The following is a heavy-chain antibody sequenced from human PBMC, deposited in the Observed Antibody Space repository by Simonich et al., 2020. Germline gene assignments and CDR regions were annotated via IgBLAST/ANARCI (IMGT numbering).Heavy chain of an antibody. J-gene: IGHJ4*02. CDR2: SIPILGIA. Sequence: QVQLVQSGAEVKKPGSSVKVSCKASGGTFSSYAISWVRQAPGQGLEWMGGSIPILGIANNAQKVQGRVTITAAKSTSTAYMELSSLRSEDTAVYYCARGEAAAGMGFDYWGQGTLVTVSS. V-gene: IGHV1-69*10. CDR1: GGTFSSYA. D-gene: IGHD6-13*01. CDR3: ARGEAAAGMGFDY.